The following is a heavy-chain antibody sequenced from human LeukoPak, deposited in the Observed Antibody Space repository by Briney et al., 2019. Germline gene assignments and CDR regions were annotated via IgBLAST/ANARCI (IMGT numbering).Heavy chain of an antibody. CDR2: ISGSGGST. CDR1: GFTLSSYA. J-gene: IGHJ4*02. D-gene: IGHD3-22*01. V-gene: IGHV3-23*01. CDR3: AKDSARQSITMIVVVPDY. Sequence: GGSLRLSCAASGFTLSSYAMSWVRQAPGKGLEWVSAISGSGGSTYYADSVKGRFTISRDNSKNTLYLQMNSLRAEDTAVYYCAKDSARQSITMIVVVPDYWGQGTLVTVSS.